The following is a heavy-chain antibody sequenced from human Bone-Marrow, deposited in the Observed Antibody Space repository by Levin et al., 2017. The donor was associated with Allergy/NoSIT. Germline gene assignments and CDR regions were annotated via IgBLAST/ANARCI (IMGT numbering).Heavy chain of an antibody. CDR1: GGSISSSNSY. V-gene: IGHV4-39*01. CDR2: IYYSGST. D-gene: IGHD4/OR15-4a*01. Sequence: PSETLSLTCTVSGGSISSSNSYWGWIRQPPGKGLEWIGSIYYSGSTYYNPSLKSRVTISVDTSKNQFSLKLSSVTAADTALYYCSSGEDDGATYGFHIDYYAMDVWGQGTTVTV. J-gene: IGHJ6*02. CDR3: SSGEDDGATYGFHIDYYAMDV.